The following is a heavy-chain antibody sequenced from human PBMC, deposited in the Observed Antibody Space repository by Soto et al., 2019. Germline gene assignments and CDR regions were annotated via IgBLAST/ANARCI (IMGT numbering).Heavy chain of an antibody. CDR3: ARAVYWLGTPLTGPGGGFDP. D-gene: IGHD3-10*01. Sequence: SETLSLTCTVSGGSISSYYWSWIRQPPGKGLEWIGYIYYSGSTNYNPSLKSRVTISVDTSKNQFSLKLSSVTAADTAVYYCARAVYWLGTPLTGPGGGFDPWGQGTLVTVLL. V-gene: IGHV4-59*01. CDR2: IYYSGST. J-gene: IGHJ5*02. CDR1: GGSISSYY.